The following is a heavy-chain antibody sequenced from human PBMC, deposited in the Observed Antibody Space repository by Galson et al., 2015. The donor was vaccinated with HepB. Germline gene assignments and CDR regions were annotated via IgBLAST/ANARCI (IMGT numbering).Heavy chain of an antibody. D-gene: IGHD3-3*01. CDR1: GFTFSDYY. J-gene: IGHJ4*02. Sequence: SLRLSCAASGFTFSDYYMSWIRQAPGKGLEWVSYISSSGSTIYYADSVKGRFTISRDNAKNSLYLQMNSLRAEDTAVYYCARLGLEIKEWLLLEDSLFDYWGQGTLVTVSS. CDR2: ISSSGSTI. V-gene: IGHV3-11*01. CDR3: ARLGLEIKEWLLLEDSLFDY.